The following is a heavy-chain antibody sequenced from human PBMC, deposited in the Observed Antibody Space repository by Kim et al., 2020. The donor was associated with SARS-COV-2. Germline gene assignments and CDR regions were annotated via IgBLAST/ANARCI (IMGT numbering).Heavy chain of an antibody. CDR2: IYSGGST. V-gene: IGHV3-53*01. CDR1: GFTVSSNY. Sequence: GGSLRLSCAASGFTVSSNYMSWVRQAPGKGLEWVSVIYSGGSTYYADSVKGRFTISRDNSKNTLYLQMNSLRAEDTAVYYCARALKGVGSGWYEDYWGQGTLVTVSS. CDR3: ARALKGVGSGWYEDY. D-gene: IGHD6-19*01. J-gene: IGHJ4*02.